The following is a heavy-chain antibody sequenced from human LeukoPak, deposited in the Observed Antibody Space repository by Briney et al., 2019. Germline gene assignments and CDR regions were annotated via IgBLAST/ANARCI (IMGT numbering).Heavy chain of an antibody. CDR3: ARGHPHYDFWSSYPPGWYFDL. CDR2: INHSGST. D-gene: IGHD3-3*01. V-gene: IGHV4-34*01. Sequence: PSETLSLTCAVYGGSFSGYYWSWIRQPPGKGLEWIGEINHSGSTNYNPSLKSRVTISVDTSKNQFSLKLSSVTAADTAVYFCARGHPHYDFWSSYPPGWYFDLWGRGTLVTVSS. J-gene: IGHJ2*01. CDR1: GGSFSGYY.